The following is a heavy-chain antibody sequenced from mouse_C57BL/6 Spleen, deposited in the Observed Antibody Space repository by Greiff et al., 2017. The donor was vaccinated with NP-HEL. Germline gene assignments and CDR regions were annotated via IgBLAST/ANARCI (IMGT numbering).Heavy chain of an antibody. CDR2: IYPGDGDT. V-gene: IGHV1-80*01. CDR3: ARIITTVDPGWFDV. CDR1: GYAFSSYW. D-gene: IGHD1-1*01. J-gene: IGHJ1*03. Sequence: VQLQESGAELVKPGASVKISCKASGYAFSSYWMNWVKQRPGKGLEWIGQIYPGDGDTNYNGKFKGKATLTADKSSSTAYMQLSSLTSEDSAVYFCARIITTVDPGWFDVWGTGTTVTVSS.